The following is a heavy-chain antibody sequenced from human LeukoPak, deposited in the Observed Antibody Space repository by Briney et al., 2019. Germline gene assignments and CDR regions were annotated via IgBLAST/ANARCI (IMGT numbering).Heavy chain of an antibody. J-gene: IGHJ4*02. Sequence: GGSLRLSCAASGFTFSSYWMHWVRQAPGKGLEWVSAISGSGGSTYYADSVKGRFTISRDNSKNTLYLQMNSLRAEDTAVYSCAKDRATYCGGDCYSDYWDQGTRETVS. CDR1: GFTFSSYW. D-gene: IGHD2-21*02. CDR3: AKDRATYCGGDCYSDY. CDR2: ISGSGGST. V-gene: IGHV3-23*01.